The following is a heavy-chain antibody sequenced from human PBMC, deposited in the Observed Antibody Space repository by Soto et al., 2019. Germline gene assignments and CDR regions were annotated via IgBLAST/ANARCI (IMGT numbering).Heavy chain of an antibody. V-gene: IGHV3-53*01. CDR3: ARRGSSSWYAYYYYYYGMDV. J-gene: IGHJ6*02. CDR1: GFTVSSNY. Sequence: GGSLRLSCAASGFTVSSNYMSWVRQAPGKGLEWVSVIYSGGSTYYADSVKGRFTISRDNSKNTLYLQMNSLRAEDTAVYYCARRGSSSWYAYYYYYYGMDVWGQGTTVTAP. CDR2: IYSGGST. D-gene: IGHD6-13*01.